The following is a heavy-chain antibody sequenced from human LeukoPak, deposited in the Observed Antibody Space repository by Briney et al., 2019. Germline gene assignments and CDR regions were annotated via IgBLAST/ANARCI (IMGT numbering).Heavy chain of an antibody. CDR1: GFTFSNYG. CDR2: ISSDGSSD. Sequence: GGSLRLSCAASGFTFSNYGMHWVRQAPGKGLEWVAHISSDGSSDYYADSVKGRFTISRDNSKNTLYLQMNSLRPEDTALYYCATRAYSYGSFDYWGQGTLVTVSS. V-gene: IGHV3-30*03. D-gene: IGHD5-18*01. CDR3: ATRAYSYGSFDY. J-gene: IGHJ4*02.